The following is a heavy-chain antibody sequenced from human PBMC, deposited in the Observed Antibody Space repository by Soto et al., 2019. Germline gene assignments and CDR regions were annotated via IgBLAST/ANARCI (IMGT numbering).Heavy chain of an antibody. CDR1: GFSLTTVGVG. D-gene: IGHD4-4*01. Sequence: QITLKESGPTLVKPTQTLTLTCTFSGFSLTTVGVGVAWIRQPSGKALEWLAVIYWDDDKRYSPSLKSRLTIIKDTSKNQVVLIMTNMDPMDTATYYCGHGRDDYNKGAFDYWGQGTLVTVSS. CDR3: GHGRDDYNKGAFDY. CDR2: IYWDDDK. V-gene: IGHV2-5*02. J-gene: IGHJ4*02.